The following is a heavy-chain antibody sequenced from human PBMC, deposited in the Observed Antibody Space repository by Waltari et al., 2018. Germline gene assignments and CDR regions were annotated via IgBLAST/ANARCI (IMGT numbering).Heavy chain of an antibody. D-gene: IGHD5-12*01. CDR2: IYDSGSS. CDR3: ARGRNTVGTMGYFSYYMDV. CDR1: GDSLSRYY. V-gene: IGHV4-4*07. J-gene: IGHJ6*03. Sequence: QVLLQESGPGLVKPSETLSLPCCVSGDSLSRYYCTWIRQSGGKGLEWIGRIYDSGSSNYNPTLKSRISMSVDLSKNQFSLKLNSVTAADTAVYYCARGRNTVGTMGYFSYYMDVWGKGTTVTVSS.